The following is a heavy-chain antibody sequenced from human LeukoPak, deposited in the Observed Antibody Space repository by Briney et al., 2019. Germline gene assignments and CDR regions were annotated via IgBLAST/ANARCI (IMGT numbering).Heavy chain of an antibody. Sequence: GGSLRLSCAASGFTFDDYTMHWVRQAPGKGLEWVSLISWDGGSAYNADSVKGRFTISRDNSKNSLYLQMNSLRTEDTALYYCAKGLALVAKSGPFDYWGQGTLVTVSS. D-gene: IGHD5-12*01. CDR2: ISWDGGSA. V-gene: IGHV3-43*01. J-gene: IGHJ4*02. CDR1: GFTFDDYT. CDR3: AKGLALVAKSGPFDY.